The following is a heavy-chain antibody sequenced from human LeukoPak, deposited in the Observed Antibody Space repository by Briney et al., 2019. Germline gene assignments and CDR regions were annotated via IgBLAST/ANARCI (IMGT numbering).Heavy chain of an antibody. CDR3: AQYYYDSSGYQGDL. Sequence: SETLSLTCAVYGGSFSGYYWSWIRQPPGKGLEWIGEINHSGSTNYNPSLKGRVTISVDTSKNQFSLKLSSVTAADTAVYYCAQYYYDSSGYQGDLWGRGTQVTVSS. CDR2: INHSGST. D-gene: IGHD3-22*01. CDR1: GGSFSGYY. J-gene: IGHJ2*01. V-gene: IGHV4-34*01.